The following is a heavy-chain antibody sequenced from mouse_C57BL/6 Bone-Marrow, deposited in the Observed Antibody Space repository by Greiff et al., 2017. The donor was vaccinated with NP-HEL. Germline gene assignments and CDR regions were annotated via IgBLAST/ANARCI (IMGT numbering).Heavy chain of an antibody. J-gene: IGHJ2*01. CDR3: ARGWLLPYFDY. CDR2: INPNNGGT. Sequence: EVQLQQSGPELVKPGASVKISCKASGYTFTDYYMNWVKQSHGKSLEWIGDINPNNGGTSYNQKFKGKATLTVDKSSSTAYMELRSLTSEDSAVYYCARGWLLPYFDYWGRGTTLTVSS. V-gene: IGHV1-26*01. D-gene: IGHD2-3*01. CDR1: GYTFTDYY.